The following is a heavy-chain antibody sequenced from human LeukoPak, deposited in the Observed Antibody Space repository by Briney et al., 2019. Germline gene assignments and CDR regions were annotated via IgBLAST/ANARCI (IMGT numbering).Heavy chain of an antibody. CDR3: ARNSGGFDWFFDY. CDR2: ISSRSTTI. CDR1: GFTFSDYA. Sequence: PGGSLRLSCAASGFTFSDYAMSWVRQAPGRGLEWVSLISSRSTTIYYAESVKGRFTISRDNSKNTLYLQMNSLRAEDTAVYYCARNSGGFDWFFDYWGQGTLVTVSS. D-gene: IGHD3-9*01. V-gene: IGHV3-23*01. J-gene: IGHJ4*02.